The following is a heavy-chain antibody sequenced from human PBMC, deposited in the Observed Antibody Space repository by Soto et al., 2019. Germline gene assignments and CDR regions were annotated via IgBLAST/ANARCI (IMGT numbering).Heavy chain of an antibody. J-gene: IGHJ4*02. D-gene: IGHD5-18*01. V-gene: IGHV1-69*06. CDR3: ARGLLRGYSYGSYFDY. CDR2: IIPIFGTA. Sequence: KVSCKASGGTFSSYAISWVRQAPGQGLEWMGGIIPIFGTANYAQKFQGRVTITADKSTSTAYMELSSLRSEDTAVYYCARGLLRGYSYGSYFDYWGQGTLVTVSS. CDR1: GGTFSSYA.